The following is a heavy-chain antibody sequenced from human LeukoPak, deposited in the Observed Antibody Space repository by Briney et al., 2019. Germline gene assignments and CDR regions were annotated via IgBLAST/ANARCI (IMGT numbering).Heavy chain of an antibody. Sequence: GGSLRLSCAASGFTFRSHWMHWVRQAPGKGLIWVSRIDGDESATYYGDSVKGRFTISRDNAKNPLYLQMNSLRAEDTAVYYCAKDGRRISMIGVVRRGHYFDYWGQGILVTVSS. V-gene: IGHV3-74*01. CDR1: GFTFRSHW. CDR2: IDGDESAT. D-gene: IGHD3-22*01. J-gene: IGHJ4*02. CDR3: AKDGRRISMIGVVRRGHYFDY.